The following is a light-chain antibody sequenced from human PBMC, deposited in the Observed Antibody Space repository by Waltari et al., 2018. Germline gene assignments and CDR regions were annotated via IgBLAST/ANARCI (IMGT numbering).Light chain of an antibody. CDR3: QQRSSWPS. V-gene: IGKV3-11*01. CDR2: DAS. J-gene: IGKJ4*01. Sequence: IVFTQSPATRSLSPRERATLSCRASQSVTRYLAWYQQKPGQAPRLLISDASNRAAGIPARFSGSGFETDFTLTISSLEPEDSAVFYCQQRSSWPSFGGGTKVEIK. CDR1: QSVTRY.